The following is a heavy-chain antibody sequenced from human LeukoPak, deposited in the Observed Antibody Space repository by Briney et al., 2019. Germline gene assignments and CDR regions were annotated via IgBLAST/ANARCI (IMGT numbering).Heavy chain of an antibody. CDR2: INPNSGGT. J-gene: IGHJ4*02. CDR3: ARTGDYYDSSGYGV. V-gene: IGHV1-2*06. D-gene: IGHD3-22*01. Sequence: ASVEVSCKASGYTFTGYYMHWVRQAPGQGLEWMGRINPNSGGTNYAQKFQGRVTMTRDTSISTAYMELSRLRSDDTAVYYCARTGDYYDSSGYGVWGQGTLVTVSS. CDR1: GYTFTGYY.